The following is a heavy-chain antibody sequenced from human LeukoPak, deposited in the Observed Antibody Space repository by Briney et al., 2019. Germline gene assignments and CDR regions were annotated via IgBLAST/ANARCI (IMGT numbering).Heavy chain of an antibody. J-gene: IGHJ4*02. CDR3: ARVIVTVPGQSDYFDY. Sequence: ETLSLTCTVSGGSISSGGYYWSWIRQAPGKGLEWVANIRQDGGDKYYADSVKGRFTISRDNAKNSLYLQMNSLRAEDTAVYSCARVIVTVPGQSDYFDYWGQGTLVTFSS. CDR1: GGSISSGGYY. D-gene: IGHD2/OR15-2a*01. CDR2: IRQDGGDK. V-gene: IGHV3-7*03.